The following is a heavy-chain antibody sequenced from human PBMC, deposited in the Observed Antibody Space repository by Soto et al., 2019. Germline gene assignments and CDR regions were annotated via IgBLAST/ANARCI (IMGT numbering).Heavy chain of an antibody. J-gene: IGHJ3*02. V-gene: IGHV3-30*18. Sequence: QVQLVESGGGVVQTGRSLRLSCAASGFTLSSYGMHWVRQAPGKGLEWVVVISYDGSNKYYADSVKGRFTISRDNSKNTLYLQMNSLRAEDTAVYYCAKDGLRYGDYVGDDAFDIWGQGTMVTVSS. CDR3: AKDGLRYGDYVGDDAFDI. D-gene: IGHD4-17*01. CDR1: GFTLSSYG. CDR2: ISYDGSNK.